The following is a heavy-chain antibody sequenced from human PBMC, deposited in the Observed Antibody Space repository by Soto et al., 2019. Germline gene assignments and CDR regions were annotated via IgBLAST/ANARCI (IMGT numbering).Heavy chain of an antibody. J-gene: IGHJ4*02. CDR1: GGSISSGGYC. D-gene: IGHD5-18*01. CDR3: AREGYTYGYFDY. CDR2: ICYSGST. V-gene: IGHV4-31*03. Sequence: QVQLQESGPGLVKPSQTLSLTCTVSGGSISSGGYCWSWVRQHPGKGLEWLGHICYSGSTHYTPSLKSRVTISTDTSKNQFSLKLSSVTAADTAVYYCAREGYTYGYFDYWGQGTLVTVSS.